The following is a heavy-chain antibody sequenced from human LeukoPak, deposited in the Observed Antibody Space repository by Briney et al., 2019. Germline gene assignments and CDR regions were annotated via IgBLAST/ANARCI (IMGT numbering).Heavy chain of an antibody. V-gene: IGHV4-59*08. Sequence: PSETLSLTCTVSGGSISSYYWAWIRQPPGKGLEGIGYIYYSGSTNYNPSLKSRVTMSVETSKNQFSLRLSSVTAADTAVYYCARTGSYDSNGLDSWGQGTLVTVSS. CDR2: IYYSGST. D-gene: IGHD3-22*01. CDR1: GGSISSYY. J-gene: IGHJ4*02. CDR3: ARTGSYDSNGLDS.